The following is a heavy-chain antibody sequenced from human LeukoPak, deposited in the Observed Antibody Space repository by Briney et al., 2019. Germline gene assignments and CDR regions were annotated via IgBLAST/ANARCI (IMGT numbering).Heavy chain of an antibody. CDR3: ASHYYDSSGYYAYFDY. J-gene: IGHJ4*02. CDR1: GFTFSAYA. Sequence: GGSLRLSCEASGFTFSAYAMTWVRQAPGKGLEWVSSIGSDNKPHYSESVKGRFAISRDNSENTLYLQMNSLRAEDTAVYYCASHYYDSSGYYAYFDYWGQGTLVTVSS. D-gene: IGHD3-22*01. CDR2: IGSDNKP. V-gene: IGHV3-23*05.